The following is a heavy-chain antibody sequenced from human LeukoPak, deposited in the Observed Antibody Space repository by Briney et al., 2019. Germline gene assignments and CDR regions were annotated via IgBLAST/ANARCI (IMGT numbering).Heavy chain of an antibody. V-gene: IGHV4-59*08. D-gene: IGHD2-21*02. CDR3: ARLPRIVVVTAIQDYGMDV. J-gene: IGHJ6*02. CDR1: GGSISSYY. CDR2: IYDSGST. Sequence: PSETLSLTCTVSGGSISSYYWNWIRQPPGKGLEWIGYIYDSGSTNYNPSLKSRDTISVDTSKNQFSLRLSSVTAADTAFYYCARLPRIVVVTAIQDYGMDVWGQGTTVTVSS.